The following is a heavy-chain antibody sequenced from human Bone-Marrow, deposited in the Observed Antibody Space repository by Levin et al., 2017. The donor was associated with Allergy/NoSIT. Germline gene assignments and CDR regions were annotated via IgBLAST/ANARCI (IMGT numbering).Heavy chain of an antibody. CDR3: ARTRYYSGSSGYQSFDS. V-gene: IGHV3-30*03. CDR1: GFRFSTYA. J-gene: IGHJ4*02. CDR2: ISSDGTQE. Sequence: SCEGSGFRFSTYAIHWVRQAPGKGLEWVAIISSDGTQEDYLDSVKGRFTISRDNSKDTVYLQINSLRAADTAVYYCARTRYYSGSSGYQSFDSWGQGMMVTVSS. D-gene: IGHD3-22*01.